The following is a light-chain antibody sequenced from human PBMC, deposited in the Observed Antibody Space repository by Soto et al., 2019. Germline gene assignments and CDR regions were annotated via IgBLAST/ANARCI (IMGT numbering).Light chain of an antibody. J-gene: IGKJ4*01. Sequence: IVMTQPPDSLAVALGERATINCKSRKTILSTSNNRNYLAGYRQKPRQPPRLLIYWASTRESGVPDRISGSVSGTDFTLTISSLQSEDVAVYYCKQYVSIPVTFGGGTKVDIK. CDR3: KQYVSIPVT. CDR2: WAS. V-gene: IGKV4-1*01. CDR1: KTILSTSNNRNY.